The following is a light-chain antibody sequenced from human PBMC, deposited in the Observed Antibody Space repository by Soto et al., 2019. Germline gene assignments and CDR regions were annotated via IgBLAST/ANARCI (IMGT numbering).Light chain of an antibody. CDR1: QSVGSH. J-gene: IGKJ5*01. V-gene: IGKV3-15*01. CDR3: QQYNIWPPIT. Sequence: ILLAQSPATLSVSPGERATLSCRPSQSVGSHLAWYQHKPGQAPRLLIYRASTRATGIPARFSGSGSGTDFTLTISSLQSEDSAIYYCQQYNIWPPITFGQGTRLEIK. CDR2: RAS.